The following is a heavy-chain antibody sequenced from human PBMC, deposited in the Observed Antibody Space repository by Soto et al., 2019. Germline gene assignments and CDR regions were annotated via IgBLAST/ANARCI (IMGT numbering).Heavy chain of an antibody. CDR1: GFTFSSYG. CDR3: ARTTWINDDLSGDDY. CDR2: IWNDGSKK. V-gene: IGHV3-33*01. J-gene: IGHJ4*02. Sequence: QVQLVESGGGVVQPGRSLRLSCAASGFTFSSYGMHWVRQAPGKGLEWVAVIWNDGSKKYYGDSAKGRFTISRDNSKNTLYLLMNSLRAEDTAVYYCARTTWINDDLSGDDYWGQGTLVTVSS. D-gene: IGHD5-12*01.